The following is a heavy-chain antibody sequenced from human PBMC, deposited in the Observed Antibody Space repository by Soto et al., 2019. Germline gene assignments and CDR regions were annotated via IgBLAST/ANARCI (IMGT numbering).Heavy chain of an antibody. D-gene: IGHD2-21*01. J-gene: IGHJ5*02. Sequence: PSETLSVTCTVSGGSISSGDYYWSWIRQPPGKGLEWIGYIYYSGSTYYNPSLKSRVTISVDTSKNQFSLKLSSVTAADTAVYYCARDRGDYSTSGNWFDPWGQGTLVT. V-gene: IGHV4-30-4*01. CDR2: IYYSGST. CDR3: ARDRGDYSTSGNWFDP. CDR1: GGSISSGDYY.